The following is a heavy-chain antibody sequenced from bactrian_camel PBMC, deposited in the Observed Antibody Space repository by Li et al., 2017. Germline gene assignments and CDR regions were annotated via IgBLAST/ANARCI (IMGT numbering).Heavy chain of an antibody. CDR1: GFRLTASD. CDR3: AKIGDGGGWTEYDY. CDR2: GTSGGRR. Sequence: HVQLVESGGGSVQVGETLRLSCTASGFRLTASDIDWYRQTPGSACELVSSGTSGGRRYYADSVKGRFTVSQDNAKNTAYLQLNNLQTEDTGMYYCAKIGDGGGWTEYDYWGQGTQVTVS. V-gene: IGHV3S53*01. J-gene: IGHJ4*01. D-gene: IGHD6*01.